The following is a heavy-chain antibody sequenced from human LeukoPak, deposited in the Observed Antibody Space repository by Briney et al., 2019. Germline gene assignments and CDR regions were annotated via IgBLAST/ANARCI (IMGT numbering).Heavy chain of an antibody. CDR3: ARDYSSGSLNLDY. J-gene: IGHJ4*02. CDR1: GFTVSSNY. Sequence: GGSLRLSCAASGFTVSSNYMSWVRQAPGKGLEWVSVIYSGGSTYYADSVKGRFTISRDNAKNSLFLQMNSLRAEDTAVYYCARDYSSGSLNLDYWGQGTLVTVSS. D-gene: IGHD3-22*01. CDR2: IYSGGST. V-gene: IGHV3-66*01.